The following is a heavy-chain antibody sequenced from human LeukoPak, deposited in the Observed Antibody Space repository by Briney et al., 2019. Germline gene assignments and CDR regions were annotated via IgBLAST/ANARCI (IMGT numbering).Heavy chain of an antibody. D-gene: IGHD4/OR15-4a*01. V-gene: IGHV1-2*02. CDR1: GYTFTGYY. CDR2: VNPNSGGT. Sequence: ASVKVSCKTSGYTFTGYYIHWVRQAPGQVLEWMGWVNPNSGGTDYAQKFQGRVTMTGDTSMSTAYMELSRLRSDGTAVYYCARDRLTGRRLPDYWGQGTLVTVSS. J-gene: IGHJ4*02. CDR3: ARDRLTGRRLPDY.